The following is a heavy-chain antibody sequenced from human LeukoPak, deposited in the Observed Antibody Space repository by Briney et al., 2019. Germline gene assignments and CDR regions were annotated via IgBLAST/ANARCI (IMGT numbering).Heavy chain of an antibody. V-gene: IGHV4-59*01. Sequence: SETLSLTCTVSGGSTSSYYWSWIRQPPGKGLEWIGYIYYSGSTNYNPSLKSRVTISVDTSKNQFSLKPSSVTAADTAVYYCARVNVLSYGFDYWGQGTLVTVSS. CDR2: IYYSGST. CDR3: ARVNVLSYGFDY. J-gene: IGHJ4*02. D-gene: IGHD5-18*01. CDR1: GGSTSSYY.